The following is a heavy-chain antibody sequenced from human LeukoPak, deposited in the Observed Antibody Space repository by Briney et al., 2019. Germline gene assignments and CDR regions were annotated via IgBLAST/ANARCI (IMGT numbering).Heavy chain of an antibody. CDR3: AKPNAYDFWSGYPPVGEY. CDR1: GFTFSSYA. CDR2: ISGSGGST. Sequence: PGGSLRLSCAASGFTFSSYAMSWVRQAPGKGLEWVSAISGSGGSTYYADSVKGRFTIPRDNSKNTLYLQMNSLRAEDTAVYYCAKPNAYDFWSGYPPVGEYWGQGTLVTVSS. J-gene: IGHJ4*02. V-gene: IGHV3-23*01. D-gene: IGHD3-3*01.